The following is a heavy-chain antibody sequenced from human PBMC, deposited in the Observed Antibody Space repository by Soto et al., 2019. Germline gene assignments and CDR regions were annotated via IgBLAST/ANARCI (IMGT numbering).Heavy chain of an antibody. CDR1: GGSISSYY. V-gene: IGHV4-59*08. J-gene: IGHJ4*02. Sequence: QVQLQESDPGLVKPSETLSLTCTVSGGSISSYYWSWIRQPPGKGLEWIGYIYSSGSTNYHPSLKSRVTISVATSKNQSSLKLSSVTAAYTAVYYCARHPTVTEYYFDYWGQGTLFTVSS. CDR2: IYSSGST. CDR3: ARHPTVTEYYFDY. D-gene: IGHD4-17*01.